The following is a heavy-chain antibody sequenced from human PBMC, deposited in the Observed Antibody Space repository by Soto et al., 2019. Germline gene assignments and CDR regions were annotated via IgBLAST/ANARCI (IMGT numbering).Heavy chain of an antibody. D-gene: IGHD4-4*01. CDR3: ARDRDYSGNGWFDS. J-gene: IGHJ5*01. Sequence: SETLSLTCTVSGGSISSADYYWSWIRQPPGKGLEWVGYISYRGNTYYNPSLKSRITISIDTSKRQFSLRLTSVTAADTAVYYCARDRDYSGNGWFDSWGQGTLVT. CDR1: GGSISSADYY. V-gene: IGHV4-30-4*01. CDR2: ISYRGNT.